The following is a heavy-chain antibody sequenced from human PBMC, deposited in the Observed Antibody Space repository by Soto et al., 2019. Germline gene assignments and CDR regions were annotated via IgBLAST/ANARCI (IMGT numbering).Heavy chain of an antibody. CDR2: INGGSGDT. CDR3: ARGTNPTSFPPAY. CDR1: GYTLGTYS. Sequence: QVQLVQSGAEVKKPGASVKVSCRASGYTLGTYSMHWVRQAPGQRLEWMGCINGGSGDTRSSQNFQDRVTIFRDTSANTDYMELSRLTSEDSAVYYCARGTNPTSFPPAYWGQGALVTVSS. J-gene: IGHJ4*02. D-gene: IGHD2-2*01. V-gene: IGHV1-3*01.